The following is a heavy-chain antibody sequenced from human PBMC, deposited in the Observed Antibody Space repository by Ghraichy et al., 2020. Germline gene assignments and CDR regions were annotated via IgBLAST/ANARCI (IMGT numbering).Heavy chain of an antibody. CDR1: GGSFSGYY. D-gene: IGHD3-16*01. V-gene: IGHV4-34*01. CDR3: ARGFFGGDLHYGMDV. J-gene: IGHJ6*02. Sequence: SETLSLTCAVYGGSFSGYYWSWIRQPPGKGLEWIGEIIHSGSTNYNPSLKSRVTISVDTSKKQFSLKLSSVTAADTAVYYCARGFFGGDLHYGMDVWGQGITVTVSS. CDR2: IIHSGST.